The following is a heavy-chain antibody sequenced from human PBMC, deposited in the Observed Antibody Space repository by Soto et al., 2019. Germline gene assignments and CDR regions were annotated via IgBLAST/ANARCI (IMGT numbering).Heavy chain of an antibody. D-gene: IGHD1-26*01. CDR3: AREAGVGVTSPDS. Sequence: ASVKVSCKASGYTFTNYYMHWVLQAPGQGLEWMGMINPSGDGTNYAQKFQGRVTMTRDTSTSTVYMELSSLRSEDTAVYYCAREAGVGVTSPDSWGQGTLVTVSS. J-gene: IGHJ4*02. CDR1: GYTFTNYY. CDR2: INPSGDGT. V-gene: IGHV1-46*01.